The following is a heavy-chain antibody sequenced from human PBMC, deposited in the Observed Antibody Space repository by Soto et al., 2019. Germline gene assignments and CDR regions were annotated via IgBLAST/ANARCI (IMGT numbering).Heavy chain of an antibody. J-gene: IGHJ6*02. CDR3: AREDDKPSQDYSGMDV. CDR1: GYTFTSYY. D-gene: IGHD3-9*01. CDR2: INPSGGST. Sequence: ASVKVSCKASGYTFTSYYMHWVRQAPGQGLEWMGIINPSGGSTSYAQKFQGRVTMTRDTSTSTVYMELSSLRSEDTAVYYCAREDDKPSQDYSGMDVWGQGTTVTFSS. V-gene: IGHV1-46*01.